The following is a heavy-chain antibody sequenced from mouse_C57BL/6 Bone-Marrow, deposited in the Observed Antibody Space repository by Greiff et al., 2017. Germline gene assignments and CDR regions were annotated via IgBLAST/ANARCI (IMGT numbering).Heavy chain of an antibody. CDR1: GFTFSDYG. CDR2: ISSGSSTI. V-gene: IGHV5-17*01. CDR3: ARKTAQACAMDY. D-gene: IGHD3-2*02. Sequence: EVQLQESGGGLVKPGGSLKLSCAASGFTFSDYGMHWVRQAPEKGLEWVAYISSGSSTIYYADTVKGRFTISRDNAKNTLFLQMTSLRSEDTAMYYCARKTAQACAMDYWGQGTSVTVSS. J-gene: IGHJ4*01.